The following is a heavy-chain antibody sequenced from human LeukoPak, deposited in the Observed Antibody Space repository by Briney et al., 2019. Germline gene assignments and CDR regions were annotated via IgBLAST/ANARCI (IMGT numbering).Heavy chain of an antibody. J-gene: IGHJ4*02. CDR2: ISASNGNT. V-gene: IGHV1-18*01. Sequence: ASVKVSCKASGYTFINYGVTWVRQAPGQGLEWMGWISASNGNTNYAQKLQGRVTMTTETSTSTAYMELRSLRSDDTAVYYCARAGRHDYGDYGDYWGQGTLVTVSS. CDR1: GYTFINYG. D-gene: IGHD4-17*01. CDR3: ARAGRHDYGDYGDY.